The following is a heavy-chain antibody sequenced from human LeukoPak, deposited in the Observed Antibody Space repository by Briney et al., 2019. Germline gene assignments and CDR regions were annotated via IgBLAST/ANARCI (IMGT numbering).Heavy chain of an antibody. J-gene: IGHJ5*02. CDR3: ASTPSNPQLLWFGELNWFDP. CDR1: GFTFSSYA. D-gene: IGHD3-10*01. Sequence: GGSLRLSCAASGFTFSSYAMHWVRQAPGKGLEWVAVISYDGSNKYYADSVKGRFTISRDDSKNTLYLQMNSLRAEDTAVYYCASTPSNPQLLWFGELNWFDPWGQGTLVTVSS. CDR2: ISYDGSNK. V-gene: IGHV3-30-3*01.